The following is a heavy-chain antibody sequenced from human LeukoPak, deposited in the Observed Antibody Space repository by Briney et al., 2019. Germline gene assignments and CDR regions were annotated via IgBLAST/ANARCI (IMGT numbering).Heavy chain of an antibody. CDR3: ARLTVLDY. V-gene: IGHV3-23*01. Sequence: GGSLRLSCAASGFTFTNYAMTWVRQAPGKGLEWVSAISGSGGSTYYADSVKGRFTISRDNSKNTLYVQLNSLRAEDTAVYYCARLTVLDYWGQGTLVTVSS. D-gene: IGHD1-20*01. CDR2: ISGSGGST. CDR1: GFTFTNYA. J-gene: IGHJ4*02.